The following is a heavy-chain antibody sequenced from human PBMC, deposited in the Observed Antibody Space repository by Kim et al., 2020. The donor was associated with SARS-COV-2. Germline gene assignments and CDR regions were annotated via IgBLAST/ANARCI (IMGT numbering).Heavy chain of an antibody. CDR3: ARVVGYCSVPSLGCAFDI. J-gene: IGHJ3*02. V-gene: IGHV3-53*04. CDR2: IYSGGST. CDR1: GFTVSSNY. D-gene: IGHD2-15*01. Sequence: GGSLRLSCAASGFTVSSNYMSWVRQAPGKGLEWVSVIYSGGSTYYADSVKGRFTISRHNSKNTLYLQMNSLRAEDTAVYYCARVVGYCSVPSLGCAFDIWGQGTMVTVSS.